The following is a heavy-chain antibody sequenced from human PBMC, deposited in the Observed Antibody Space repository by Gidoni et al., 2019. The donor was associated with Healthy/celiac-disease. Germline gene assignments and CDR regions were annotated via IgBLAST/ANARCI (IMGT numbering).Heavy chain of an antibody. V-gene: IGHV3-21*01. D-gene: IGHD6-19*01. J-gene: IGHJ4*02. CDR2: ISSSSSYI. Sequence: EVQLVESGGGLVKPGGSLRLSCSASGFTFSSYSMNWVRQAPGKGLEWVSSISSSSSYIYYADSVKGRFTISRDNAKNSLYLQMNSLRAEDTAVYYCARIAVAGEMFDYWGQGTLVTVSS. CDR1: GFTFSSYS. CDR3: ARIAVAGEMFDY.